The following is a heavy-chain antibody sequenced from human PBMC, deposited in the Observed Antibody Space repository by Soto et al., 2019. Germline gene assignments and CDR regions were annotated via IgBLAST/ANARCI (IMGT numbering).Heavy chain of an antibody. Sequence: GGSLRLSCAASGFTFSSYAMSWVRQATGKGLEWVSAISGSGGSTYYADSVKGRFTVSRDNSKNTLYLQMNSLRAEDTAVFYCAKERSSGWSFDYWGQGTLVTVSS. CDR3: AKERSSGWSFDY. V-gene: IGHV3-23*01. D-gene: IGHD6-19*01. CDR2: ISGSGGST. J-gene: IGHJ4*02. CDR1: GFTFSSYA.